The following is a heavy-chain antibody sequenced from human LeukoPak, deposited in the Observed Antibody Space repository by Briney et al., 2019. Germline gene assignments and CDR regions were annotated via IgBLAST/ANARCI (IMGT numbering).Heavy chain of an antibody. J-gene: IGHJ3*02. V-gene: IGHV4-59*01. D-gene: IGHD3-9*01. Sequence: SETLSLTCTVSGVSISPYYWSWIRQPPGKGLEWIGYVSYIWNTNYNPSLKGRVIITVDTSKNQFSLELSSVTAADTAVYYCARASLRFFDWLPRDAFDIWGQGTMVSVSS. CDR1: GVSISPYY. CDR3: ARASLRFFDWLPRDAFDI. CDR2: VSYIWNT.